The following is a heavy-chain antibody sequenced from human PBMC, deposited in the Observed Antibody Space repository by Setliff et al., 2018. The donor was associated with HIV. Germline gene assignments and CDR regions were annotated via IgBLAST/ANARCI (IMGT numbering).Heavy chain of an antibody. D-gene: IGHD2-15*01. CDR3: AKTLPTLYPPHDYYFAMDV. Sequence: HPGGSLRLSCAPSGFTFGSYAMSWVRQAPGKGLEWVRVISRSGISTYYADSVKGRFTIARDNSRNMLYLQMNSLRAEDTAVYYCAKTLPTLYPPHDYYFAMDVWGQGTTVTVSS. V-gene: IGHV3-23*01. CDR1: GFTFGSYA. J-gene: IGHJ6*02. CDR2: ISRSGIST.